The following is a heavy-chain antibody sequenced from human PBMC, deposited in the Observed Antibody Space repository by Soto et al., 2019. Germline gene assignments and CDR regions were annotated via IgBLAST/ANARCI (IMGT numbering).Heavy chain of an antibody. CDR2: IYYSGST. D-gene: IGHD2-15*01. CDR1: GGSISSYY. Sequence: PSETLSLTCTVSGGSISSYYWSWIRQPPGKGLEWIGYIYYSGSTNYNPSLKSRVTISVDTSKNQFSLKLSSVTAADTAVYYCARGGGYCSGGSCPNCFDSSGQGTLVTVSS. V-gene: IGHV4-59*01. J-gene: IGHJ5*01. CDR3: ARGGGYCSGGSCPNCFDS.